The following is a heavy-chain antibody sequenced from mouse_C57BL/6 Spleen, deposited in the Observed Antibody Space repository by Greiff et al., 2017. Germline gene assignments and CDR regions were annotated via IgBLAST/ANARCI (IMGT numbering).Heavy chain of an antibody. J-gene: IGHJ4*01. V-gene: IGHV1-55*01. CDR1: GYTFTSYW. D-gene: IGHD4-1*01. CDR2: IYPGSGST. CDR3: ALTGTTLYYAMDY. Sequence: VQLQQPGAELVKPGASVKMSCKASGYTFTSYWITWVKQRPGQGLEWIGDIYPGSGSTNYNEKFKSKATLTVDTSSSTAYMQLRSLTSEDSAVYYCALTGTTLYYAMDYWGQGTSVTVSS.